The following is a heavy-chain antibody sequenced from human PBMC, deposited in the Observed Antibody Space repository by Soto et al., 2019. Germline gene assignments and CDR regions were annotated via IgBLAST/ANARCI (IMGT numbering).Heavy chain of an antibody. CDR2: IIPIFGTA. J-gene: IGHJ6*02. Sequence: ASVKVSCKASGGTFSSYAISWVRQAPGQGLEWMGGIIPIFGTADYAQKFQGRVTITADESTSTAYMELSTLRSEDTAVYYCVRQGFGRLHGLVDVWGQGTTVTVSS. V-gene: IGHV1-69*13. D-gene: IGHD3-10*01. CDR3: VRQGFGRLHGLVDV. CDR1: GGTFSSYA.